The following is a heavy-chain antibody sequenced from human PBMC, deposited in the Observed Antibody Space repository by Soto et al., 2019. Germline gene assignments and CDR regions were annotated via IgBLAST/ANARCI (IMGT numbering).Heavy chain of an antibody. CDR3: ARDGYYYDRYGMDV. CDR1: GGSVSSGSYY. J-gene: IGHJ6*02. D-gene: IGHD3-22*01. Sequence: SETLSLTCTVSGGSVSSGSYYWSWIRQPPGKGLEWIGYIYYSGSTYYNPSLKSRVTISVDTSKNQFSLKLSSVTAADTAVYYCARDGYYYDRYGMDVWGQGTTVTVSS. V-gene: IGHV4-61*01. CDR2: IYYSGST.